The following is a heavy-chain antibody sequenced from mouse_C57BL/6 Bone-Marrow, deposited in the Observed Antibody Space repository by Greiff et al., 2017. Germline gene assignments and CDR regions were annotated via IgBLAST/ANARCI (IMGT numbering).Heavy chain of an antibody. CDR1: GYTFTSYG. J-gene: IGHJ3*01. V-gene: IGHV1-81*01. D-gene: IGHD2-3*01. CDR3: ARRQIYDGYYETDAFAY. CDR2: IYPRSGNT. Sequence: VQLQQSGAELARPGASVKLSCKASGYTFTSYGISWVKQRTGQGLEWIGEIYPRSGNTYYNEKFKGKATLTADKSSGTAYMELRSLTSEDSAVYFCARRQIYDGYYETDAFAYWGQGTLVTVSA.